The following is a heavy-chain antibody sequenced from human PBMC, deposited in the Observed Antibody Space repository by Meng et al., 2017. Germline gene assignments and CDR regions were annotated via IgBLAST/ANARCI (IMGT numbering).Heavy chain of an antibody. J-gene: IGHJ4*02. CDR3: ARVGKVVTAPLTY. Sequence: QVKLQQGGAGLFKPSETLPLTCAVYGGFFSCYYWSWIRQPPGKGLEWIGEINHSGSTNYNPSLKSRVTISVDTSKNQFSLKLSSVTAADTAVYYCARVGKVVTAPLTYWGQGTLVTVSS. CDR1: GGFFSCYY. CDR2: INHSGST. V-gene: IGHV4-34*01. D-gene: IGHD2-21*02.